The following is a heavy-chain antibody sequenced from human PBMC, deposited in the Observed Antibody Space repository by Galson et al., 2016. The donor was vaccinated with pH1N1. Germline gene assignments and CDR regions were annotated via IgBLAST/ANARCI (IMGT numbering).Heavy chain of an antibody. Sequence: PALVKPTQTLTLTCTFSGFSLSTTGVNVGWIRQPPGKALEWLAVIYWDDDKLYSPSLTSRLAITKDTSKNQVVLTMTNVDPVDPATYYCARGDYWGQGTLVTVSS. CDR1: GFSLSTTGVN. CDR3: ARGDY. J-gene: IGHJ4*02. CDR2: IYWDDDK. V-gene: IGHV2-5*02.